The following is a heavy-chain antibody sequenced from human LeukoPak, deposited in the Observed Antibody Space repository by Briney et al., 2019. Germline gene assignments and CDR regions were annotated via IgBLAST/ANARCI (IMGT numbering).Heavy chain of an antibody. J-gene: IGHJ3*02. CDR1: GYTFTGYF. Sequence: ASVKVSCKASGYTFTGYFMHWVRQAPGQGLERMGWINPNSGATNYAQKFQGRVTMTRDTSISTAYMELSRLRSDDTAVFYCARDPSGRLRGAFDIWGQGTLVTVSS. D-gene: IGHD3-10*01. V-gene: IGHV1-2*02. CDR2: INPNSGAT. CDR3: ARDPSGRLRGAFDI.